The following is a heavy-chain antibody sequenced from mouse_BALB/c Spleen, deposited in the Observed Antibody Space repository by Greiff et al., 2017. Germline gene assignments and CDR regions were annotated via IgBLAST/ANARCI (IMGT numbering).Heavy chain of an antibody. CDR2: INPYNGDT. J-gene: IGHJ4*01. D-gene: IGHD2-10*02. Sequence: VQLKESGPELVKPGASVKISCKASGYSFTGYFMNWVKQSHGKSLEWIGRINPYNGDTFYNQKFKGKATLTVDKSSSTAHMELLSLTSEDSAVYYCGRGYGNPYYYAMDYWGQGTSVTVSS. CDR1: GYSFTGYF. CDR3: GRGYGNPYYYAMDY. V-gene: IGHV1-37*01.